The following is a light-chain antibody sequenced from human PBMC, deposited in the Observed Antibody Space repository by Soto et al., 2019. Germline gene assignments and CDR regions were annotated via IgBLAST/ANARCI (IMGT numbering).Light chain of an antibody. CDR3: QQHSNWLT. V-gene: IGKV3-11*01. J-gene: IGKJ4*01. Sequence: EVVLTQSPGTLSLSPGERATLSCRASQSISSSYLAWYQQKPGQAPRLLIYDASNRATGIPARFSGSGSGTDFTLTISSLEPEDFAVYYCQQHSNWLTFGGGTKVDIK. CDR2: DAS. CDR1: QSISSSY.